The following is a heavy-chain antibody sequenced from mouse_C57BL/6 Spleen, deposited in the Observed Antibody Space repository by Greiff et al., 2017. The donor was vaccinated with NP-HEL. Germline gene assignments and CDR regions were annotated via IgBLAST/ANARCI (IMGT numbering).Heavy chain of an antibody. J-gene: IGHJ2*01. CDR3: ARGRYYGSSSYYFDY. CDR1: GYTFTSYW. CDR2: IDPSDSYT. Sequence: QVQLQQPGAELVKPGASVKLSCKASGYTFTSYWMQWVKQRPGQGLEWIGEIDPSDSYTNYNQKFKGKATLTVDTSSSTAYMQLSSLTSEDSAVYYCARGRYYGSSSYYFDYGGQGTTLTVSS. D-gene: IGHD1-1*01. V-gene: IGHV1-50*01.